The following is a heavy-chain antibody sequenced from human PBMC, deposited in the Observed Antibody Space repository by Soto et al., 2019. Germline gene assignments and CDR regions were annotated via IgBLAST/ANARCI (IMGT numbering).Heavy chain of an antibody. J-gene: IGHJ5*02. CDR1: GGSFSGYY. CDR3: ARGLEYSSSWSWFDP. Sequence: QVQLQQWGAGLLKPSETLSLTCAVYGGSFSGYYWSWIRQPPGTGLEWIGEINHSGSTNYNPSLKSRVTISVDTSKNQFSLKLSSVTAADTAVYYCARGLEYSSSWSWFDPWGQGTLVTVSS. CDR2: INHSGST. V-gene: IGHV4-34*01. D-gene: IGHD6-13*01.